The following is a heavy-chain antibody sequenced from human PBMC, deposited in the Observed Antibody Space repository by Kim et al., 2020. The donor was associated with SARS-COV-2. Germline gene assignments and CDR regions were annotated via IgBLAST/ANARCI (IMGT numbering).Heavy chain of an antibody. CDR2: IYYSGST. J-gene: IGHJ5*02. Sequence: SETLSLTCTVSGGSISGYYWSWIRQPPGKGLEWIGDIYYSGSTNYNPSLKSRVTISVDTSKNQFSLKLSSVTAADTAVYYCAGGFDPWGQGNRVTVSS. CDR1: GGSISGYY. V-gene: IGHV4-59*12. CDR3: AGGFDP.